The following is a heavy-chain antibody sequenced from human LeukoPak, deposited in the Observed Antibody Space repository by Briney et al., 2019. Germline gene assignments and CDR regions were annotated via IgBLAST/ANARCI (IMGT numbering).Heavy chain of an antibody. V-gene: IGHV3-23*01. J-gene: IGHJ4*02. CDR2: IRDSGAGT. CDR1: GFTFSSYA. Sequence: QAGGSLRLSCAASGFTFSSYAMSWVRQAPGKGLEWVSGIRDSGAGTYYADSVKGRFTISRDNSRNTLYLQMNSLTAEDTAVYYCATYGDQGGWGQGTLVTVSS. D-gene: IGHD4-17*01. CDR3: ATYGDQGG.